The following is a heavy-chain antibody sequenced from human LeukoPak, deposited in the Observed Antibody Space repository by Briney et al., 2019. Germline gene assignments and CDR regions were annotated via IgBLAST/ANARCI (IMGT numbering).Heavy chain of an antibody. CDR2: ISFDGSEK. D-gene: IGHD2-21*02. CDR1: GFTFTTYG. CDR3: ARMDGGILLFSDAFDI. V-gene: IGHV3-30*03. J-gene: IGHJ3*02. Sequence: GRSLRLSCAASGFTFTTYGMHWVRQAPGKGLEWVALISFDGSEKYYAESVKGRFTISRDNSKNTLYLQMNSLRAEDTAVYYCARMDGGILLFSDAFDIWGQGTMVTVSS.